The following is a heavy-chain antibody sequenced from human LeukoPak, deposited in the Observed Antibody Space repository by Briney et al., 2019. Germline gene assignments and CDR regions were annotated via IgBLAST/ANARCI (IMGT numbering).Heavy chain of an antibody. CDR2: INHSGST. CDR3: ARDRYYFDY. J-gene: IGHJ4*02. CDR1: GGSFSGYY. V-gene: IGHV4-34*01. Sequence: PSETLSLTCAVYGGSFSGYYWSWIRQPPGKGLEWIGEINHSGSTNYNPSLKSRVTISVDTSKNQFSLKLSSVTAADTAVYYCARDRYYFDYWGQGTLVTVSS.